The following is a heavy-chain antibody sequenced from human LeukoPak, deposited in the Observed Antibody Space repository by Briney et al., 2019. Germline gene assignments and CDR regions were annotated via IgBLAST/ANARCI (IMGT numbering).Heavy chain of an antibody. Sequence: ASVKVSCKASGYTFTGYYMQWVRQAPGQGLEWMGWINPGSGGTHHAEKFQGRVTMTRDTSISTVYMELRRLKSDDTAVYYCARGGLRVMVYRLYYMDVWGKGTTVTVSS. CDR3: ARGGLRVMVYRLYYMDV. D-gene: IGHD2-8*01. CDR1: GYTFTGYY. J-gene: IGHJ6*03. V-gene: IGHV1-2*02. CDR2: INPGSGGT.